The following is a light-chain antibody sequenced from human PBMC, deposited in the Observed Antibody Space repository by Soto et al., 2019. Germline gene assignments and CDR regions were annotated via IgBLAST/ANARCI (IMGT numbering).Light chain of an antibody. CDR3: QTWGTGNVV. CDR1: SGHTFYA. J-gene: IGLJ2*01. CDR2: VNSDGSH. V-gene: IGLV4-69*01. Sequence: QSVLTQSPSASASLGASVKLTCTLSSGHTFYAVAWHQQHPEKGPRYLMKVNSDGSHSKGDGIPDRFSGSSSGAERYLTISSLQSEDEADYYCQTWGTGNVVFGGGTKLTVL.